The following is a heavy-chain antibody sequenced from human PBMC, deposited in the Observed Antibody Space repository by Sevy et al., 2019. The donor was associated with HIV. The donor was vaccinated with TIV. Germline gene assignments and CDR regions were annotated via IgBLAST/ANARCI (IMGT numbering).Heavy chain of an antibody. J-gene: IGHJ5*02. CDR1: GFTFSSYS. Sequence: GGCLRLSCAASGFTFSSYSMNWVRQAPGKGLEWVSYISSSSSTIYYADSVKGRFTISRDNAKNSLYLQMNSLRAEDTAVYYCARVFYRNWFDPWGQGTLVTVSS. CDR2: ISSSSSTI. CDR3: ARVFYRNWFDP. V-gene: IGHV3-48*01. D-gene: IGHD1-26*01.